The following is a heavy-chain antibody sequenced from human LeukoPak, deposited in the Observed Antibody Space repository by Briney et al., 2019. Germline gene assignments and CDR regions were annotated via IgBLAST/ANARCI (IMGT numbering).Heavy chain of an antibody. V-gene: IGHV3-7*01. CDR3: ANGGGGAFDF. CDR2: IKEDGSEK. D-gene: IGHD3-10*01. J-gene: IGHJ3*01. Sequence: GGSLRLSCAASGFTVSSFYMSWLRQAPDKGLEWVANIKEDGSEKYYVDSVKGRFTISRDNAKNSLYLQMSSLRAEDTAVYYCANGGGGAFDFWGQGTMVTVSS. CDR1: GFTVSSFY.